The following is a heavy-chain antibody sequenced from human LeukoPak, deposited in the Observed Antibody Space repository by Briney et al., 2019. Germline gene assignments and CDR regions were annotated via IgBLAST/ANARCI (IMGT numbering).Heavy chain of an antibody. CDR1: GFTFDDYA. J-gene: IGHJ4*02. CDR3: AKDIAYGVGASFDY. Sequence: PGGSLRLSCAASGFTFDDYAMHWVRQAPGKGLAWVSGISWNSGSIGYADSVKGRFTISRDNAKNSLYLQMNSLRAEDTALYYCAKDIAYGVGASFDYWGQGTLVTVSS. D-gene: IGHD1-26*01. V-gene: IGHV3-9*01. CDR2: ISWNSGSI.